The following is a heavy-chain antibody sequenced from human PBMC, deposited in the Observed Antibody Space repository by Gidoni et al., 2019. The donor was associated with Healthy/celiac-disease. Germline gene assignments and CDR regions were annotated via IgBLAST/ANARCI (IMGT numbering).Heavy chain of an antibody. CDR1: GGSFSGYY. D-gene: IGHD2-2*01. V-gene: IGHV4-34*01. CDR2: INHSGST. Sequence: QVQLQQWGAGLLKPSETLSLTCAVYGGSFSGYYWSWLRQPPGKGLEWIGEINHSGSTNYNPSLKSRVTISVDTSKNQFSLKLSSVTAADTAVYYCARDGKYQLLFFSWFDPWGQGTLVTVSS. CDR3: ARDGKYQLLFFSWFDP. J-gene: IGHJ5*02.